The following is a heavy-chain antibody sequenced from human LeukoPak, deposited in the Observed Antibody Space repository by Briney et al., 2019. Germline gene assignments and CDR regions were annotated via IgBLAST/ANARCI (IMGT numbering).Heavy chain of an antibody. D-gene: IGHD3-10*01. CDR2: IKQDGSEK. CDR3: ARESVELKLLWFGELSSLPGPNWFDP. CDR1: GFTFSSYG. V-gene: IGHV3-7*01. Sequence: GGSLRLSCAASGFTFSSYGMHWVRQAPGKGLEWVANIKQDGSEKYYVDSVKGRFTISRDNAKNSLYLQMNSLRAEDTAVYYCARESVELKLLWFGELSSLPGPNWFDPWGQGTLVTVSS. J-gene: IGHJ5*02.